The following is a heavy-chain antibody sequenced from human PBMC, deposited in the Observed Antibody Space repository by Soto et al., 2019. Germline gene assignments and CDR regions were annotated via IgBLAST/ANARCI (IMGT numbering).Heavy chain of an antibody. CDR3: AREWDYDCGSGFNTHPYYFED. V-gene: IGHV3-30-3*01. CDR2: ISEDGSNT. Sequence: QVQLVESGGGVVQPGRSLRLSCAASGFTFSRHTMHWVRQAPGKGLEWVAAISEDGSNTYYGDSVKGRFTSSRANSKKTLYRHMNSVSGDDTAVHHWAREWDYDCGSGFNTHPYYFEDWGQGSLVTVSS. D-gene: IGHD3-3*01. J-gene: IGHJ4*02. CDR1: GFTFSRHT.